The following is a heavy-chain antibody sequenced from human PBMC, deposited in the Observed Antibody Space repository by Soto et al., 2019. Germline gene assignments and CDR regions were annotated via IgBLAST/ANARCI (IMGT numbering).Heavy chain of an antibody. J-gene: IGHJ4*02. CDR3: AKEPYYYDSSGSIFDY. V-gene: IGHV3-23*01. CDR1: GFTFSSYA. Sequence: EVQLLESGGGLVQPGGSLRLSCAASGFTFSSYAMSWVRQAPGKGLEWVSAISGSGGSTYYADSVKGRFTISRDNSKNTLYLQMNSLRAEDTAVYYCAKEPYYYDSSGSIFDYWGQGTLVTVSS. D-gene: IGHD3-22*01. CDR2: ISGSGGST.